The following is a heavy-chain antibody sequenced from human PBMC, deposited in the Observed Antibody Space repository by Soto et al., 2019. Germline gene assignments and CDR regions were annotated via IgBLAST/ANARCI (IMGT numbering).Heavy chain of an antibody. CDR1: GFSLRSYA. CDR3: AKLPIIRGNASDL. CDR2: ISGTAESI. D-gene: IGHD3-10*01. V-gene: IGHV3-23*01. Sequence: PGGSLRLSCAASGFSLRSYAVAWIRQVPGKGLEWVSVISGTAESIYYVDSVKGRFTISRDNSRNTVYLKMNFLRAEDTTLYYCAKLPIIRGNASDLWGQGTMVTVSS. J-gene: IGHJ3*01.